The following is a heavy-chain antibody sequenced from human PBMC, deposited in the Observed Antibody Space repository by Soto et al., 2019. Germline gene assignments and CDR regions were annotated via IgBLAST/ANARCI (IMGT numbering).Heavy chain of an antibody. D-gene: IGHD2-21*02. Sequence: EVQLVESGGGLIQPGRSLRLSCAASGFTVSSNYMSWVRQAPGKGLEWVAVIYSGGSTYYADSVKGRLTISRNNSKNTLYLQMNSLRAEDTAVYYCARVDCGGDCSFDYWGQGTLVTVSS. CDR1: GFTVSSNY. CDR2: IYSGGST. CDR3: ARVDCGGDCSFDY. J-gene: IGHJ4*02. V-gene: IGHV3-53*01.